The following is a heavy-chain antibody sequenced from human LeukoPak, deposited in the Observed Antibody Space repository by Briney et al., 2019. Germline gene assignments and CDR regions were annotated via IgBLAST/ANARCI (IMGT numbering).Heavy chain of an antibody. CDR3: ARTSLAGKRNDAFDI. D-gene: IGHD6-13*01. J-gene: IGHJ3*02. V-gene: IGHV4-59*01. CDR2: IYYSGST. CDR1: GGSISSYY. Sequence: SETLSLTCTVSGGSISSYYWSWIRQPPGKGLEWIGYIYYSGSTNYNPSLKSRVTISVDTSKNQFSLKLSSVTAADTAVYYCARTSLAGKRNDAFDIWGQGTMVTASS.